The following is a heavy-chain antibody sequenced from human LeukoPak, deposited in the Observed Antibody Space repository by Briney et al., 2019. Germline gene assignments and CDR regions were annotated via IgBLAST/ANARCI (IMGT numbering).Heavy chain of an antibody. Sequence: PGGSLRLSCAVSGFTFRSFAMSWVRQAPGKGLEWVSSISGSGGSTYYADSVKGRFTISRDTSKNTLYLQMNSLRAADTAVYYCVKSGYNRFDYWGQGALVTVSS. CDR3: VKSGYNRFDY. J-gene: IGHJ4*02. D-gene: IGHD5-24*01. CDR2: ISGSGGST. CDR1: GFTFRSFA. V-gene: IGHV3-23*01.